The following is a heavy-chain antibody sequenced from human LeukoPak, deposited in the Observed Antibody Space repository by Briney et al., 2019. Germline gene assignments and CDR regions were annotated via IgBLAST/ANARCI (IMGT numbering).Heavy chain of an antibody. V-gene: IGHV3-9*01. CDR2: ISWNSGSI. Sequence: TGGSLRLSCAASGFTFDDYAMHWVRQAPGKGLEWVSGISWNSGSIGYADSVKGRFTISRDNAKNSLYLQMNSLRAEDTAVYYCAKDFDYWGQGTMVTVSS. CDR3: AKDFDY. CDR1: GFTFDDYA. J-gene: IGHJ4*03.